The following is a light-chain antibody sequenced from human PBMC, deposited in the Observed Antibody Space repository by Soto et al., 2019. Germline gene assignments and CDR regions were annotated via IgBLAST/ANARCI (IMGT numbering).Light chain of an antibody. Sequence: EIVLTQSPDTLSLSPGESATLSRRAGHNMGTSLVWSQQKPGQSPRRLVYGAPHRATGVPARVIGSGSGADFSLTISGLEPEDFAVYYCQQRSVWPITFGQGTRLEIK. CDR3: QQRSVWPIT. V-gene: IGKV3-11*01. CDR2: GAP. CDR1: HNMGTS. J-gene: IGKJ5*01.